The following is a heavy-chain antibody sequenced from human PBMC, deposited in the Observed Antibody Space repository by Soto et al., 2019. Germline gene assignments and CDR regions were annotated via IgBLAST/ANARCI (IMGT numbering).Heavy chain of an antibody. D-gene: IGHD3-22*01. CDR1: GGSISSGGYS. Sequence: PSETLSLTCAVSGGSISSGGYSWSWIRQPPGKGLEWIGYIYHSGSTYYNPSLKSRVTISVDTSKNQFSLKLSSVTAADTAVYYCARVSPHVYYDSSGYQPNWFDPWGQGTLVTVSS. J-gene: IGHJ5*02. CDR2: IYHSGST. V-gene: IGHV4-30-2*01. CDR3: ARVSPHVYYDSSGYQPNWFDP.